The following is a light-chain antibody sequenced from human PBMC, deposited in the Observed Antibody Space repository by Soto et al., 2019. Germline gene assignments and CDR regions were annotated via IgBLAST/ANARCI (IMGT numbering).Light chain of an antibody. CDR3: QQSYSTPPWT. Sequence: EIVMTQSPATLSVSPGERATLSCRASQRIDTSLAWYQQRPGQAPRLLLYNAATRATGIPARFSGRGFGTEFTLTISSLQSEDFATYFCQQSYSTPPWTFGQGTKVEIK. J-gene: IGKJ1*01. V-gene: IGKV3-15*01. CDR2: NAA. CDR1: QRIDTS.